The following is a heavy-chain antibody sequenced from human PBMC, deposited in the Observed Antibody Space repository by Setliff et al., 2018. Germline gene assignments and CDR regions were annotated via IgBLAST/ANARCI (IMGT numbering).Heavy chain of an antibody. CDR2: ISSSSSYI. Sequence: GGSLRLSCAASGFTFSSYSMNWVRQAPGRGLEWVSYISSSSSYIYYADSVKGRFTISRDNAKNSLYLQMNSLSAEDTAVYYCAREYCSSTSCYGGYYYGMDVWGQGTTVTVSS. D-gene: IGHD2-2*01. CDR1: GFTFSSYS. J-gene: IGHJ6*02. V-gene: IGHV3-21*01. CDR3: AREYCSSTSCYGGYYYGMDV.